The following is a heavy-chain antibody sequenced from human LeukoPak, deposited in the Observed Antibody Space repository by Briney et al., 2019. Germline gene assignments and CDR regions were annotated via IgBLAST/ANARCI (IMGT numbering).Heavy chain of an antibody. V-gene: IGHV1-46*03. D-gene: IGHD2-2*01. CDR3: ARDLFRRRPPAAIAGNPDKNWFDP. J-gene: IGHJ5*02. Sequence: ASVKVSCKASGYTFTSYYMHWVRQAPGQGLEWMGIINPSGGSTSYAQKFQGRVTMTRDTSTSTVYMEPSSLRSEDTAVYYCARDLFRRRPPAAIAGNPDKNWFDPWGQGTLVTVSS. CDR2: INPSGGST. CDR1: GYTFTSYY.